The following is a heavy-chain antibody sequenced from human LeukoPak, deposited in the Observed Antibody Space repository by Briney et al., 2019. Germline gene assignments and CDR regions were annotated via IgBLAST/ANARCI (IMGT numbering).Heavy chain of an antibody. J-gene: IGHJ2*01. CDR3: AKDLVELELPLWYFDL. V-gene: IGHV3-72*01. CDR2: SRSKTNRYTT. CDR1: GFTFSDHY. Sequence: AGGSLRLSCAASGFTFSDHYLDWVRQAPGKGLEWVGRSRSKTNRYTTQYAASVKGRFTISRDDSKNSLYLQMNSLKTEDTAVYYCAKDLVELELPLWYFDLWGRGTLVTVSS. D-gene: IGHD1-7*01.